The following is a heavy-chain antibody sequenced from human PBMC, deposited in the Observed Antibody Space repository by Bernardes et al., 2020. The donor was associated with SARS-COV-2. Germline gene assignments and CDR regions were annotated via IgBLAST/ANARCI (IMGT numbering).Heavy chain of an antibody. D-gene: IGHD1-20*01. CDR1: GFRLSDYY. CDR3: AWYRADH. CDR2: ISYSGDYT. V-gene: IGHV3-11*03. J-gene: IGHJ4*02. Sequence: LRLSCTASGFRLSDYYMSWIRQTPGKGLEWVSYISYSGDYTKYADSVKGRFTISRDNAKNSLYLQINNLRAEDTAIYYCAWYRADHWGQGTLVTVSS.